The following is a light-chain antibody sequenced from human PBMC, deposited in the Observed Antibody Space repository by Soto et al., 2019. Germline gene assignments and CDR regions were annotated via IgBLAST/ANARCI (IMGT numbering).Light chain of an antibody. V-gene: IGLV2-14*01. CDR3: ISYATGGTVV. CDR1: NNDVGAHNY. J-gene: IGLJ2*01. CDR2: QVT. Sequence: QSALTQPASVSGSPGQSLTISCTGANNDVGAHNYVSWYQQHPGKPPKLVIYQVTNRPSGVSALFSGSKSGTTASLTISGLQPDDEADYYCISYATGGTVVFGGGTKLTVL.